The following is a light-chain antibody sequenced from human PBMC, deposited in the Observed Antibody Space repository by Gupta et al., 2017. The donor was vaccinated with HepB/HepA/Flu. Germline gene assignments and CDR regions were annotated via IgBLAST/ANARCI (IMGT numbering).Light chain of an antibody. CDR1: SSNIGSNS. V-gene: IGLV1-47*01. CDR2: RNG. J-gene: IGLJ3*02. Sequence: QSVLTQPPSVSGTPGQRVIISCSGSSSNIGSNSVSWYQQFPGRAPKLLISRNGQRPSGVPDRFSGSKSGTSASLAISGLRAEDEADYYCAAGDESRRGWVFGGGTKLTVL. CDR3: AAGDESRRGWV.